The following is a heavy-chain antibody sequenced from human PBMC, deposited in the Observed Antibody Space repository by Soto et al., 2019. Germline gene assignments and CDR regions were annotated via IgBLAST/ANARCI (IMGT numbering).Heavy chain of an antibody. CDR2: IRSETYGGTP. J-gene: IGHJ4*02. D-gene: IGHD3-22*01. Sequence: PGGSLRLSCTGSGFNFGNYAMSWVRQAPGKGPEWVGFIRSETYGGTPDYAASLRGRFTISRDDSKSIAYLEINSLQTDDTAVYYCTRYYYASRGYYVYRGQGTLVTVSS. V-gene: IGHV3-49*04. CDR1: GFNFGNYA. CDR3: TRYYYASRGYYVY.